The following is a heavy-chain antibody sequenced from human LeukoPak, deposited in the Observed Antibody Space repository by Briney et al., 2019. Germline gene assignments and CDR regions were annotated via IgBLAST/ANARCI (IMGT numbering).Heavy chain of an antibody. J-gene: IGHJ3*02. CDR3: ARGKFFDT. Sequence: GGSLRLSCEASGLTFSSYPMDWVRQAPGKGLEWVAIISDDGTNRYYADSVKGRFTISRDDSNNTVYLQMNSLRVDDTAIYFCARGKFFDTWGQGTMVTVSS. CDR2: ISDDGTNR. V-gene: IGHV3-30-3*01. CDR1: GLTFSSYP.